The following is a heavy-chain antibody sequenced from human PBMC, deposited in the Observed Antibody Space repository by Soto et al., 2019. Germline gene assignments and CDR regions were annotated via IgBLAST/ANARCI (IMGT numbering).Heavy chain of an antibody. D-gene: IGHD7-27*01. J-gene: IGHJ6*02. CDR1: GGSISSYY. CDR3: ARVPPSTGRYYGMDV. Sequence: PSETLSLTCTVSGGSISSYYWSWIRQPPGKGLELIGYIYYSGSTNYNPSLKSRVTISVDTSKNQFTLKLSSVTAADTAVYYCARVPPSTGRYYGMDVWGQGTTVTVSS. CDR2: IYYSGST. V-gene: IGHV4-59*01.